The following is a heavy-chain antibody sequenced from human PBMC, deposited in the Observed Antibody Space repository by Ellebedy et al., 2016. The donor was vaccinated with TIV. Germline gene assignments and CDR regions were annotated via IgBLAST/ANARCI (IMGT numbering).Heavy chain of an antibody. CDR1: GFTFSGYA. J-gene: IGHJ4*02. D-gene: IGHD1-14*01. CDR2: INSRGGST. V-gene: IGHV3-23*01. CDR3: AKGRSGTYIHHAFDY. Sequence: GESLKISCAASGFTFSGYAMSWVRQAPGKRLEWVSGINSRGGSTYYADSVKGRFTISRDNSKNTLYLQMNSLRAEDTAIYYCAKGRSGTYIHHAFDYWGQGTLVTVSS.